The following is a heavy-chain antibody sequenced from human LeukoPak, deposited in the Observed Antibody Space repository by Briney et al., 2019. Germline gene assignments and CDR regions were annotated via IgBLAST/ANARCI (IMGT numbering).Heavy chain of an antibody. CDR3: AKSIGVRYFDWLSETNFDY. CDR1: GLNFSSRW. Sequence: PGGSLRLSCAASGLNFSSRWMNWVRQAPGKGLEWVSAISGSGGSTYYADSVKGRFTISRDNSKNTLYLQMNSLRAEDTAVYYCAKSIGVRYFDWLSETNFDYWGQGTLVTVSS. D-gene: IGHD3-9*01. J-gene: IGHJ4*02. V-gene: IGHV3-23*01. CDR2: ISGSGGST.